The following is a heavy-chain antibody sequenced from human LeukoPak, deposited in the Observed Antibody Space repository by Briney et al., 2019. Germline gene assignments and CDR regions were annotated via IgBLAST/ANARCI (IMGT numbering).Heavy chain of an antibody. CDR1: GFTFSSFS. CDR2: ITGSSSTI. J-gene: IGHJ5*02. CDR3: ARDRVVTAPGWFDP. V-gene: IGHV3-48*04. Sequence: GGSLRLSCAASGFTFSSFSMNWVRQAPGKGLEWVSFITGSSSTIYYADSVKGRFTISRDNAKNSLYLQMNSLRAEDTAVYYCARDRVVTAPGWFDPWGQGTLVTVSS. D-gene: IGHD2-21*02.